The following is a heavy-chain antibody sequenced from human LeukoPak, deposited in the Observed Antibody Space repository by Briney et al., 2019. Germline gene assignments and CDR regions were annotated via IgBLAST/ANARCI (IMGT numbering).Heavy chain of an antibody. D-gene: IGHD5-18*01. CDR1: GYTFTGYY. CDR2: INPNSGGT. J-gene: IGHJ4*02. Sequence: GASMKVSCKASGYTFTGYYLHWVRQAPGQGLDWMGWINPNSGGTNYAQKFQGRVTMTRNTSISTAYMELSRLRSDDTAVYYCARVYSYGFHFDYWGQGTLVTVSS. CDR3: ARVYSYGFHFDY. V-gene: IGHV1-2*02.